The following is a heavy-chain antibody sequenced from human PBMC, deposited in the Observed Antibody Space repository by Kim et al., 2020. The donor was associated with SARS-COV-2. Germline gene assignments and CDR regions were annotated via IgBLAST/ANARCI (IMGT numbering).Heavy chain of an antibody. Sequence: SVKVSCKASGGTFSSYAISWVRQAPGQGLEWMGGIIPIFGTANYAQKFQGRVTITADESTSTAYMELSSLRSEDTAVYYCARSAQQQLEPPYYYGMDVWGQGTTVTVSS. V-gene: IGHV1-69*13. CDR1: GGTFSSYA. J-gene: IGHJ6*02. CDR3: ARSAQQQLEPPYYYGMDV. D-gene: IGHD6-13*01. CDR2: IIPIFGTA.